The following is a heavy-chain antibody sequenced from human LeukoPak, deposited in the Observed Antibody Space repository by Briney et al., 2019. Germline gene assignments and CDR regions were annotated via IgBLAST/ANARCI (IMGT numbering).Heavy chain of an antibody. CDR3: ARSRGSGWYRGSYFDY. D-gene: IGHD6-19*01. CDR1: GGSFSVYY. CDR2: TNHSGST. V-gene: IGHV4-34*01. Sequence: SETLSLTCAVYGGSFSVYYWSWIRQPPGKGREWMGETNHSGSTNYNPSLKRRVTISVDTSKTQFSLKLSSVPAADTAVYYCARSRGSGWYRGSYFDYWGQGTLVTVSS. J-gene: IGHJ4*02.